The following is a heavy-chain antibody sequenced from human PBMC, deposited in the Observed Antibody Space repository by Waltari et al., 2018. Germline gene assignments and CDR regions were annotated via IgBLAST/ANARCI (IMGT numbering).Heavy chain of an antibody. CDR1: GGSISSYY. J-gene: IGHJ4*02. CDR3: ATGRYYYGSGSYYNFFDY. V-gene: IGHV4-59*01. CDR2: IYYSGGT. Sequence: QVQLQESGPGLVKPSEPLSLTCTVSGGSISSYYWSWIRQPPGKGLEWIGYIYYSGGTNYNPSLKSRVTISVDTSKNQFSLKLSSVTAADTAVYYCATGRYYYGSGSYYNFFDYWGQGTLVTVSS. D-gene: IGHD3-10*01.